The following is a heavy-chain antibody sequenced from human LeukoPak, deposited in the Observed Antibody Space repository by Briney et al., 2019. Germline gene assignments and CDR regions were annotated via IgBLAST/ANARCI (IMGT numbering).Heavy chain of an antibody. CDR2: IWYDGSNK. J-gene: IGHJ4*02. V-gene: IGHV3-33*06. CDR3: AKRGYYDSSGYLEFDY. D-gene: IGHD3-22*01. Sequence: GGSLRLSCAAPGFTFSSYGMHWVRQAPGKGLEWVAVIWYDGSNKYYADSVKGRFTISRDNSKNTLYLQMNSLRAEDTAVYYCAKRGYYDSSGYLEFDYWGQGTLVTVSS. CDR1: GFTFSSYG.